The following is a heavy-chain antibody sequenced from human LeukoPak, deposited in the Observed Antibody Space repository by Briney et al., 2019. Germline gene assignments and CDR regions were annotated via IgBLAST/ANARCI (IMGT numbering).Heavy chain of an antibody. CDR3: AMLPPQYISLSGDN. CDR1: GFTFSSYA. Sequence: GGSLRLSCAASGFTFSSYAMHWVRQAPGKGLEWVAVISYDGSNKYYADSVKGRITVSRDNSKKTLYLHMNSLRVDDTAVYYCAMLPPQYISLSGDNWGQGTLVTVSS. CDR2: ISYDGSNK. V-gene: IGHV3-30-3*01. J-gene: IGHJ4*02. D-gene: IGHD6-6*01.